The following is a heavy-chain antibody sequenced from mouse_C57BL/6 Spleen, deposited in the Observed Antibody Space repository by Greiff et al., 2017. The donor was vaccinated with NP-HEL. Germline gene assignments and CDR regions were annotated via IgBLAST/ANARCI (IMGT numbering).Heavy chain of an antibody. V-gene: IGHV5-6*01. D-gene: IGHD1-1*01. CDR1: GFTFSSYG. CDR3: ARPGWGSNYFDY. Sequence: EVMLVESGGDLVKPGGSLKLSCAASGFTFSSYGMSWVRQTPDKRLEWVATISSGGSYTYYPDSVKGRFTISRDNAKNTLYLQMSSLKSEDTAMYYCARPGWGSNYFDYWGQGTTLTVSS. CDR2: ISSGGSYT. J-gene: IGHJ2*01.